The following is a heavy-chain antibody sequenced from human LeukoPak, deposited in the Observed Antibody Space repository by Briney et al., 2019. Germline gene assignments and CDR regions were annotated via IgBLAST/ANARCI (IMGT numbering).Heavy chain of an antibody. CDR1: GYTFTSYD. J-gene: IGHJ4*02. D-gene: IGHD3-10*01. CDR3: AVVRGVINYFDY. V-gene: IGHV1-8*01. CDR2: MNPNSGNT. Sequence: GASAKVSCKASGYTFTSYDINWVRQATGQGLEWMGWMNPNSGNTGYAQKFQGRVTMTRNTSISTAYMELSSLRSEDTAVYYCAVVRGVINYFDYWGQGTLVTVSS.